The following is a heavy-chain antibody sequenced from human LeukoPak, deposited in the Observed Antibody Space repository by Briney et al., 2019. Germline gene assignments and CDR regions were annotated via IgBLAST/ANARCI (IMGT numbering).Heavy chain of an antibody. CDR3: ASASVAATVPDAFDI. CDR1: GGSISSYY. Sequence: ETLSFTCTVSGGSISSYYWSWIRQPPGKGLEWIGYIYYSGSTNYNPSLKSRVTISVDTSKNQFSLKLSSVPAADTAVYYCASASVAATVPDAFDIWGQGTMVTVSS. V-gene: IGHV4-59*01. CDR2: IYYSGST. D-gene: IGHD2-15*01. J-gene: IGHJ3*02.